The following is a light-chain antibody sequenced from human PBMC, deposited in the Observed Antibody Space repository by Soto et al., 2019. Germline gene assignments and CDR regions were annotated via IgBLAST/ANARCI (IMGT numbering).Light chain of an antibody. Sequence: EIVLTQSPATLSLYPGEGATLSCRASQSVGSNLAWYQQKPGQAPRLLIYDASSRATGIPARFSGSGSGTDFTLTISSLEAEDFAVYYCQQRSNWLTFGGGTKVDIK. CDR1: QSVGSN. CDR3: QQRSNWLT. J-gene: IGKJ4*01. V-gene: IGKV3-11*01. CDR2: DAS.